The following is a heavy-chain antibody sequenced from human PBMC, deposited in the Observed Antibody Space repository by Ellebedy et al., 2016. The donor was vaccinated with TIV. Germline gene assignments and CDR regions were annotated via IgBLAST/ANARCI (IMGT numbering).Heavy chain of an antibody. D-gene: IGHD6-19*01. CDR2: ISAYNGNT. CDR1: GYTFTSYG. V-gene: IGHV1-18*01. Sequence: ASVKVSXKASGYTFTSYGISWVRQAPGQGLEWMGWISAYNGNTNYAQKLQGRVTMTTDTSTSTAYMELRSLRSDDTAVYYCARIRSYSSGWYLGWFDPWGQGTLVTVSS. CDR3: ARIRSYSSGWYLGWFDP. J-gene: IGHJ5*02.